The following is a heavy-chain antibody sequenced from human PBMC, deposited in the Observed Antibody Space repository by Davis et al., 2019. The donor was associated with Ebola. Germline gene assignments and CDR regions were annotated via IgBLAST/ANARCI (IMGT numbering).Heavy chain of an antibody. Sequence: GESLKISCAASGFTFADYWMTWVRQAPGKGLEWVANIKQDGSEKYFVDSVRGRFTISRDNARNSLDLQMNSLRVEDTAIYYCVRDGWGSLFDYWGQGTLVTVSS. J-gene: IGHJ4*02. CDR2: IKQDGSEK. V-gene: IGHV3-7*03. CDR3: VRDGWGSLFDY. CDR1: GFTFADYW. D-gene: IGHD6-19*01.